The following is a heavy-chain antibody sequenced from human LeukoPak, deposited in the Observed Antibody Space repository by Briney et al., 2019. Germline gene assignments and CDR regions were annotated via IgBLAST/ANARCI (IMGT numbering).Heavy chain of an antibody. J-gene: IGHJ4*02. D-gene: IGHD2-2*01. CDR1: GYTFTSYG. Sequence: SVKVSCKASGYTFTSYGISWVRQAPGQGLEWMGGIIPIFGTANYAQKFQGRVTITADESTSTAYMELSSLRSEDTAVYYCATDCSSTSCHDYWGQGTLVTVSS. CDR2: IIPIFGTA. V-gene: IGHV1-69*13. CDR3: ATDCSSTSCHDY.